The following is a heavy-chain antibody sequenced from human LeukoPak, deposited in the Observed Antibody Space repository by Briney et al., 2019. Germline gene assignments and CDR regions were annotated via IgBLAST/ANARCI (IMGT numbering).Heavy chain of an antibody. D-gene: IGHD6-6*01. V-gene: IGHV4-39*01. CDR1: GGSISSSSYY. J-gene: IGHJ6*02. CDR2: IYYSGST. CDR3: ATHSSSSGGYYYGMDV. Sequence: SETLSLTCTVSGGSISSSSYYWGWIRPPPGKGLEWIGSIYYSGSTYYNPSLKSRVTISVDTSKNQFSLKLSSVTAADTAVYYCATHSSSSGGYYYGMDVWGQGTTVTVSS.